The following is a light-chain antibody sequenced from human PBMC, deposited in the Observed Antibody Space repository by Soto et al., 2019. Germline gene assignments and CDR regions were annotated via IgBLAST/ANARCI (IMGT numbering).Light chain of an antibody. CDR3: VAWDDSLNGYVL. J-gene: IGLJ2*01. CDR2: SNN. V-gene: IGLV1-44*01. CDR1: SSNIGSNT. Sequence: QSVLTQPPSASGAPRQRVTIPCSGSSSNIGSNTVNWYQQLPGTAPKLVIYSNNQRPSGVPDRFSGSKSGTSASLAISGLQSEDEANYYCVAWDDSLNGYVLFGGGTKVTVL.